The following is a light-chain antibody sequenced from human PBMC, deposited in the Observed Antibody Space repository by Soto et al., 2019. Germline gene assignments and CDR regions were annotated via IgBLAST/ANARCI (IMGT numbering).Light chain of an antibody. V-gene: IGLV1-44*01. CDR1: SSKIGSNT. CDR3: AAWDDSLNGPV. CDR2: SNN. J-gene: IGLJ2*01. Sequence: QSVLTQPPSASGTPGQRVTIYCSGSSSKIGSNTVNWYQQLPGTAPKLLIYSNNQRPSGVPDRFSGSKSGTSASQAISGLQSEDEADYYCAAWDDSLNGPVFGGGTQLTVL.